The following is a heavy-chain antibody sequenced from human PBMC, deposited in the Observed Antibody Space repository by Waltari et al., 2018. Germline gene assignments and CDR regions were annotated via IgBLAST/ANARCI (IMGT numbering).Heavy chain of an antibody. Sequence: QVQLQESGPGLVKPSETLSLTCTVSGYSITSGYYWGCIRQPPGKGLEWIGSIYHSGNTYYNPSLKGRLTISVDTSKNQFSLRLSSMTAADTAVYYCARAPMSGAATGTFDFWGLGSLVTVSP. CDR3: ARAPMSGAATGTFDF. CDR1: GYSITSGYY. J-gene: IGHJ4*02. D-gene: IGHD6-13*01. V-gene: IGHV4-38-2*02. CDR2: IYHSGNT.